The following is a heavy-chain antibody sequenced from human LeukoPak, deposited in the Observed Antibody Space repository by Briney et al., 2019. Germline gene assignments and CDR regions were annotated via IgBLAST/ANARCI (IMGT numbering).Heavy chain of an antibody. D-gene: IGHD3-10*01. CDR1: GVSISSGGYS. CDR3: ASSGYYGSGSYYH. J-gene: IGHJ4*02. CDR2: IYHSGGT. Sequence: PSETLSLTCAVSGVSISSGGYSWSWIRQPPGKGLEGIGYIYHSGGTYYNPSLKSRVTISVDRSKNQFSLKLSSVTAADTAVYYCASSGYYGSGSYYHWGQGTLVTVSS. V-gene: IGHV4-30-2*01.